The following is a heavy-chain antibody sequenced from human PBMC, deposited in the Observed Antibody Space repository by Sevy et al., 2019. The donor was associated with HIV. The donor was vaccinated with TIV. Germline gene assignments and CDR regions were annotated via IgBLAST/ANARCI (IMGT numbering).Heavy chain of an antibody. D-gene: IGHD6-13*01. Sequence: GGYLRLSCAASGFTFSSYAMHWVRQAPGKGLEWVAVISYDGSNKYYADAVKGRFTISRDNSKNTLYLQMNSLRAEHTAVYYCAREQGRASRAFDIWGQGTMVTVSS. V-gene: IGHV3-30-3*01. J-gene: IGHJ3*02. CDR2: ISYDGSNK. CDR3: AREQGRASRAFDI. CDR1: GFTFSSYA.